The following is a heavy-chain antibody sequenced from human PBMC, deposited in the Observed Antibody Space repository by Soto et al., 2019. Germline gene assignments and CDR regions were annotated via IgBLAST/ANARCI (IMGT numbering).Heavy chain of an antibody. CDR3: ARRIVVVPATTYYYGMDV. J-gene: IGHJ6*02. D-gene: IGHD2-2*01. Sequence: PGESLKISCKGSGYSFTSYWISWVRQMPGKGLEWMGRIDPSDSYTNYSPSFQGHVTISADKSTSTAYLQWSSLKASDTAMYYCARRIVVVPATTYYYGMDVWGQGTTVTVSS. CDR1: GYSFTSYW. CDR2: IDPSDSYT. V-gene: IGHV5-10-1*01.